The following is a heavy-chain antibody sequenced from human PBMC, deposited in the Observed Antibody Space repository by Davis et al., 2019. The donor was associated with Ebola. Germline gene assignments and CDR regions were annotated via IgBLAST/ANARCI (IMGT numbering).Heavy chain of an antibody. CDR1: GFTFTNYG. J-gene: IGHJ5*01. V-gene: IGHV1-18*01. CDR3: ARGGKYQQLRWFDA. D-gene: IGHD2-2*01. Sequence: ASVKVSCKASGFTFTNYGFAWVRQAPGQGLEWMGWISADSGNTKYAQSLQGRLTLTIDISTSTVHMELRSLKSDDTAVYYCARGGKYQQLRWFDAWGHGTLVTVYS. CDR2: ISADSGNT.